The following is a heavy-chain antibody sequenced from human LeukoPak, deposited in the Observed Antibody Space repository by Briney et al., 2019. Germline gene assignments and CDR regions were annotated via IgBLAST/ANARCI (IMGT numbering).Heavy chain of an antibody. D-gene: IGHD2-2*01. J-gene: IGHJ4*02. CDR3: ARDGSVPAVGSYGHNDY. Sequence: GGSLRLSCAGSGFTFSGYGMHWVRQAPGKGLEWVAVISYDGNNKYYADSLKGRFTITRDNSKNTLYLQMNSLRAEDTAVYYCARDGSVPAVGSYGHNDYWGQGTLVTVSS. CDR1: GFTFSGYG. CDR2: ISYDGNNK. V-gene: IGHV3-30*03.